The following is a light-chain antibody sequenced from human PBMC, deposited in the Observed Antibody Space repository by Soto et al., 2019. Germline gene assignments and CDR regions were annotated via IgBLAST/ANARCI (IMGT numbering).Light chain of an antibody. V-gene: IGKV1-5*01. CDR1: QSVSTR. J-gene: IGKJ3*01. Sequence: EIELTQAPSIPSKKVGDRVTITCRASQSVSTRLAWYQQKPGKAPKLLIYDASSLQTGVPSRFSGSGSGAEFTLTISSLQPDDFATYYCQQYQSYSETFGHGTKVDIK. CDR3: QQYQSYSET. CDR2: DAS.